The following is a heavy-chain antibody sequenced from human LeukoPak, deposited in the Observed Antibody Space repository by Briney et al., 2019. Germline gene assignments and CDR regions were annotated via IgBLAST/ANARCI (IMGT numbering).Heavy chain of an antibody. CDR1: GFTFSSYE. CDR2: IRSSGSTI. J-gene: IGHJ6*04. Sequence: GGSLRLSCAASGFTFSSYEMNWVRQAPGKGLEWVTYIRSSGSTIYYADYVKARFTICRDNAKNSLYLQMNSLRAEDTAVYYCAELGITMIGGVWGKGTTVTISS. CDR3: AELGITMIGGV. D-gene: IGHD3-10*02. V-gene: IGHV3-48*03.